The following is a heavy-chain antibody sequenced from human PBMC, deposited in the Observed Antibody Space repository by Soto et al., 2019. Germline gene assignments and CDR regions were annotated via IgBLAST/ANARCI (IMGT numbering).Heavy chain of an antibody. CDR2: IYYSGST. CDR1: GGSISSYC. J-gene: IGHJ4*02. Sequence: PSETLCLTWTVSGGSISSYCWSWIRQPPGKGLEWIGYIYYSGSTNYNPSLKSRVTISVDTSKNQFSLKLSSVTAADTAVYYCARSDGRYWGQGTLVTVSS. V-gene: IGHV4-59*01. CDR3: ARSDGRY.